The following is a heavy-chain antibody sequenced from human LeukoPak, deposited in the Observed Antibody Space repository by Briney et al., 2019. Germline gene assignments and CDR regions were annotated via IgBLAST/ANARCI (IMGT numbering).Heavy chain of an antibody. Sequence: GGSLRLSCAASGFTFSSYAMHWVRQAPGKGLECVAVTSYDGSNKYYADSVKGRFTISRDNSKNTLYLQMNSLRAEDTAVYYCAREGTQSFAFDYWGQGTLVTVSS. J-gene: IGHJ4*02. CDR2: TSYDGSNK. V-gene: IGHV3-30-3*01. CDR1: GFTFSSYA. CDR3: AREGTQSFAFDY. D-gene: IGHD3-10*01.